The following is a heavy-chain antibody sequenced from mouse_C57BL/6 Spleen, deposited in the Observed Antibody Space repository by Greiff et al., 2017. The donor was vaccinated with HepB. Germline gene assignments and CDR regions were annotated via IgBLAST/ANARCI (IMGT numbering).Heavy chain of an antibody. J-gene: IGHJ4*01. CDR3: ARRSYDAMDY. CDR1: GYTFTSYW. V-gene: IGHV1-69*01. Sequence: VQLQQPGAELVMPGASVKLSCKASGYTFTSYWMHWVKQRPGQGLEWIGEIDPSDSYTNYNQKFKGKSTLTVDKSSSTAYMQLSSLTSEDSAVYYCARRSYDAMDYWGQGTSVTVSS. CDR2: IDPSDSYT.